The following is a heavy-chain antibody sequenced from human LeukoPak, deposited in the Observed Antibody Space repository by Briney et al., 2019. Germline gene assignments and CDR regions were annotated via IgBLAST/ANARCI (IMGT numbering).Heavy chain of an antibody. CDR1: GGSLSSYY. J-gene: IGHJ6*03. CDR3: ARDARQPLVKRDYYYYMDV. D-gene: IGHD3-10*01. CDR2: IYTSGST. V-gene: IGHV4-4*07. Sequence: PSETLSLTCTVSGGSLSSYYWSWIRQPAGKGLEWIGRIYTSGSTNYNPSLKSRVTMSVDTSKNQFSLKLSSVTAADTAVYYCARDARQPLVKRDYYYYMDVWGKGTTVTVSS.